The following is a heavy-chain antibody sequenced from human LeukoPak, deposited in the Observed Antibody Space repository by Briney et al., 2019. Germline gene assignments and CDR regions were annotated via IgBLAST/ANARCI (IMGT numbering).Heavy chain of an antibody. CDR3: ARDASALY. CDR1: GLIISKYW. CDR2: IKPDGSEK. D-gene: IGHD6-19*01. V-gene: IGHV3-7*01. Sequence: PGGSLRLSCAASGLIISKYWMTWVRQAPGKGLEWVASIKPDGSEKYYLDSVKGRFTISRDNARDSLYLHMNSLRDDDTSVYFCARDASALYWGRGTLVTVSS. J-gene: IGHJ4*02.